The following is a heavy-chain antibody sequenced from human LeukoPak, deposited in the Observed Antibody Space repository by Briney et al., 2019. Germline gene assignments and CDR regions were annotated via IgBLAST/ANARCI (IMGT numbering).Heavy chain of an antibody. CDR2: ISGSGGST. CDR1: GFIFSSYA. D-gene: IGHD3-3*01. CDR3: ATRFLEWLLPPPFDY. J-gene: IGHJ4*02. V-gene: IGHV3-23*01. Sequence: GGSLRLSCAVSGFIFSSYAMSWVRQGPGKGLEWVSAISGSGGSTYYADSVKGRFTISRDNSKNTLYLQMNSLRAEDTAVYYCATRFLEWLLPPPFDYWGQGTLVTVSS.